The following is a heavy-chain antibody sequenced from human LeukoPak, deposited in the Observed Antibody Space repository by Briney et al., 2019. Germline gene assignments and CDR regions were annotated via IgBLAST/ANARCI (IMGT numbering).Heavy chain of an antibody. J-gene: IGHJ4*02. CDR3: ARGYYYDSSGYYLAYFDY. V-gene: IGHV1-2*02. CDR2: INPNSGGT. D-gene: IGHD3-22*01. CDR1: GYTFTGYY. Sequence: ASVKVSCKASGYTFTGYYMHWVRQAPGRGLEWMGWINPNSGGTNYAQKFQGRVTMTRDTSISTAYMELSRLRSDDTAVYYCARGYYYDSSGYYLAYFDYWGQGTLVTVSS.